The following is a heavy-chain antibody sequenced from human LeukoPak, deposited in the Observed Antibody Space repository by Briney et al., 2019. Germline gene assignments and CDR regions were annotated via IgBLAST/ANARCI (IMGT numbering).Heavy chain of an antibody. D-gene: IGHD3-22*01. V-gene: IGHV4-4*02. CDR3: ARSPGRKYYYDSSGYRAFDI. CDR1: SGSIFSSNW. CDR2: IFHSGST. Sequence: SGTLSLTCAVSSGSIFSSNWWSWVRPPPGKGLEWIGQIFHSGSTTYSPSLKSRVTISVDKSKNQFSLRLTSVTAADTAVYYCARSPGRKYYYDSSGYRAFDIWGQGTMVTVSS. J-gene: IGHJ3*02.